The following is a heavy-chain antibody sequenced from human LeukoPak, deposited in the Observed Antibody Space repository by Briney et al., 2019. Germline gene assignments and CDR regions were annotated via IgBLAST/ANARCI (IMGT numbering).Heavy chain of an antibody. CDR2: INHSGST. V-gene: IGHV4-34*01. Sequence: SETLSLTCAVYGGSFSGYYWSWIRQPPGKGLEWIGEINHSGSTNYNPSLKSRVTISVDTSKNQFSLKLSSVTAADTAVYYCARESSYDYVWGSYRYNPDYFDYWGQGTLVTVSS. CDR3: ARESSYDYVWGSYRYNPDYFDY. CDR1: GGSFSGYY. J-gene: IGHJ4*02. D-gene: IGHD3-16*02.